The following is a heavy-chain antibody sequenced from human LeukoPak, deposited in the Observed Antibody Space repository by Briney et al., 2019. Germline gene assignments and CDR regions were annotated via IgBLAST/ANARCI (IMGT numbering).Heavy chain of an antibody. V-gene: IGHV1-69*04. CDR3: ARPTRPRAQKGRRGDAFHV. J-gene: IGHJ3*01. CDR1: GGTFSSYA. Sequence: SVKVSCKASGGTFSSYAISWVRQAPGQGLEWMGRIIPILGIANYAQKFQGRVTITADKSTSTAYMELSSLRSEDTALYFCARPTRPRAQKGRRGDAFHVWGQGTMVTVSS. D-gene: IGHD1-1*01. CDR2: IIPILGIA.